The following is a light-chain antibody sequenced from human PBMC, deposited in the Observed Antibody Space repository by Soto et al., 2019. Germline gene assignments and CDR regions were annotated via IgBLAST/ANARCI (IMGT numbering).Light chain of an antibody. CDR1: QSVSSY. CDR3: QQRSNWLFT. CDR2: DAS. J-gene: IGKJ3*01. V-gene: IGKV3-11*01. Sequence: EIVLTQSPASLSLSPGERVTLSCRASQSVSSYLAWYQRKRGQAPRLLIYDASNRATGIPARFSGSGSGTDFTLTISSLEPEDFAVYYCQQRSNWLFTFGPGTKVDIK.